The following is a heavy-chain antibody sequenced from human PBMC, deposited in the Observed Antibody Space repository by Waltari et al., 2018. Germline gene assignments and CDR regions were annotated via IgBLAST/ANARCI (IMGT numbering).Heavy chain of an antibody. V-gene: IGHV3-23*01. D-gene: IGHD3-10*01. J-gene: IGHJ3*02. CDR3: AKFPRLLWFGNDAFDI. Sequence: EVQLLESGGGLVQPGGSLRLSCAASGFTFSSYAMSWVRQAPGKGLEWVSASSGSGVSTYYADSVKGRFTISRDNSKNTLYLQMNSLRAEDTAVYYCAKFPRLLWFGNDAFDIWGQGTMVTVSS. CDR2: SSGSGVST. CDR1: GFTFSSYA.